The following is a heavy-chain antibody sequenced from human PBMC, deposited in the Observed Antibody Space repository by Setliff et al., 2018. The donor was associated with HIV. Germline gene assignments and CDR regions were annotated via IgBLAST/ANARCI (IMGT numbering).Heavy chain of an antibody. Sequence: PSETLSLTCTVSGGSISSGSYSWSWIRQPAGKGLEWIGHIHTSGSTKYNPSLKSRVTISADTSKKQFSLNLSSVTAAETAVYYCTRWPEDDPQRWGQGTLVTVSS. V-gene: IGHV4-61*09. J-gene: IGHJ1*01. CDR1: GGSISSGSYS. D-gene: IGHD2-15*01. CDR2: IHTSGST. CDR3: TRWPEDDPQR.